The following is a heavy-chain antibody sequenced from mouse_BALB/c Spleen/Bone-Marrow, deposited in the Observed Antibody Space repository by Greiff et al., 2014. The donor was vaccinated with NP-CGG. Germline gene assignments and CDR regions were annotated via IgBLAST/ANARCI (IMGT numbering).Heavy chain of an antibody. V-gene: IGHV2-6-1*01. CDR2: IRSDGST. J-gene: IGHJ4*01. D-gene: IGHD1-1*02. CDR3: ARHGNYAMDY. CDR1: GFSLTSYG. Sequence: VKVEESGPGLVAPSQSLSITCTISGFSLTSYGVHWVRQPPGKGLEWLVVIRSDGSTTYNSALKSRLSISKDNSKSQVFLKMNSLQTDDTAMYYCARHGNYAMDYWGQGTSVTVSS.